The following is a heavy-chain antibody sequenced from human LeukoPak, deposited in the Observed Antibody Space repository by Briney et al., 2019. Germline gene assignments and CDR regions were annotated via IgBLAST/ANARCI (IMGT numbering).Heavy chain of an antibody. CDR3: ARVRYSSADY. J-gene: IGHJ4*02. CDR2: ISSSGSTI. CDR1: GFTFSSYE. V-gene: IGHV3-48*03. D-gene: IGHD6-19*01. Sequence: QAGGSLRLSCAASGFTFSSYEMNWVRQAPGEGLEWVSYISSSGSTIYYADSVKGRFTISRDNAKNSLYLQMNSLRAEDTAVYYCARVRYSSADYWGQGTLVTVSS.